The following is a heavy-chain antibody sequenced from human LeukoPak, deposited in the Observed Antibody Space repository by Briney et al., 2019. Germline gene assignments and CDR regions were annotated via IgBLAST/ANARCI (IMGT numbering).Heavy chain of an antibody. J-gene: IGHJ4*02. CDR2: ISSSSSYI. CDR1: GFTFSSCH. CDR3: ARVETGDFDY. V-gene: IGHV3-21*04. D-gene: IGHD1-1*01. Sequence: PGGSLRLSCAASGFTFSSCHMNWVRQAPGKGLEWVSSISSSSSYIYYADSVKGRFTISRDNAKNSLYLQMNSLRSEDTAVYYCARVETGDFDYWGQGTLVTVSS.